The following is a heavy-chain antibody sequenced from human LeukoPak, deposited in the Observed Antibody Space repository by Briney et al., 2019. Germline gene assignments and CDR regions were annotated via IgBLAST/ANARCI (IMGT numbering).Heavy chain of an antibody. Sequence: GGSLRLSCAASGFTFSSYAMSWFRQAPGKGLEWVSAISGSGGSTYYADSVKGRFTISRDNSKNTLYLQMNSLRAEDTAVYYCAKDLTPPDSSWLGTDYWGQGTLVTVSS. CDR2: ISGSGGST. D-gene: IGHD6-13*01. J-gene: IGHJ4*02. V-gene: IGHV3-23*01. CDR3: AKDLTPPDSSWLGTDY. CDR1: GFTFSSYA.